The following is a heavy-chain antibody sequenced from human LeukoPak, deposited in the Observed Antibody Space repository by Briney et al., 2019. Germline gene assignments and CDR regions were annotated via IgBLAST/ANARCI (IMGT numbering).Heavy chain of an antibody. Sequence: KPGASVKVSCKASGYTFTGYYMHWVRQAPGQGLEWTGWINPNSGGTNYAQKFQGRVTMTRDTSISTAYMELSRLRSDDTAVYYCARDLSRYCSSTSCYRPDYWGQGTLVTVSS. CDR1: GYTFTGYY. D-gene: IGHD2-2*02. CDR2: INPNSGGT. CDR3: ARDLSRYCSSTSCYRPDY. V-gene: IGHV1-2*02. J-gene: IGHJ4*02.